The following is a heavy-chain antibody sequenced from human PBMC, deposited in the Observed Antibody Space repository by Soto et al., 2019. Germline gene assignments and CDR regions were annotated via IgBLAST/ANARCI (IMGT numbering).Heavy chain of an antibody. V-gene: IGHV3-21*01. CDR2: ISSSASHI. CDR1: GFSFSSYS. J-gene: IGHJ5*02. Sequence: EVQLVESGGGLVKPGGSLRLSCAASGFSFSSYSMNWVRQAPGKGLEWVSSISSSASHINYADSVKGRFTISRDNAKKSLYLQMNSLRGEAPALYYRARGYTVYCSGSTSSWFEPWGQGALVTVSS. CDR3: ARGYTVYCSGSTSSWFEP. D-gene: IGHD2-15*01.